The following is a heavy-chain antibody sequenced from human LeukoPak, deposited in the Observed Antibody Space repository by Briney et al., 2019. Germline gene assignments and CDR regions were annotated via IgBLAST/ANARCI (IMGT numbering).Heavy chain of an antibody. CDR2: ISSSGSTI. CDR1: GFTFSDYY. CDR3: ATSTYYDFWSGYQGGYFDY. D-gene: IGHD3-3*01. V-gene: IGHV3-11*04. Sequence: GGSLRLSCAASGFTFSDYYMSWIRQAPGKGLEWVSYISSSGSTIYYADSVKGRFTISRDNAKNSLYLQMNSLRAEDTAVYYCATSTYYDFWSGYQGGYFDYWGQGTLVTVSS. J-gene: IGHJ4*02.